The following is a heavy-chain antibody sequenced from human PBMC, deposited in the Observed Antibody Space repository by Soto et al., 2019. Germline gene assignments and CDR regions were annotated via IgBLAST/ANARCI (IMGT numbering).Heavy chain of an antibody. CDR3: ARDTYYDSSGYYGGIDY. Sequence: WGSLRLSCAASGSTFSSYAMHWVRQAPGKGLEWVAVISYDGSNKYYADSVKGRFTISRDNSKNTLYLQMNSLRAENTAVYYCARDTYYDSSGYYGGIDYWGQGTLVTVSS. J-gene: IGHJ4*02. V-gene: IGHV3-30-3*01. D-gene: IGHD3-22*01. CDR2: ISYDGSNK. CDR1: GSTFSSYA.